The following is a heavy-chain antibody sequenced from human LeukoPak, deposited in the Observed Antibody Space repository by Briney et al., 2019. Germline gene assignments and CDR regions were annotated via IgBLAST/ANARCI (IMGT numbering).Heavy chain of an antibody. CDR2: VYYSGST. CDR1: GVSISDYY. V-gene: IGHV4-59*01. Sequence: SETLSLTCTVSGVSISDYYWSWIRQPPGKGLEWIGYVYYSGSTSYNPSLKSRVTIPVDTSKNQFSLKVSSVTAADTALYYCARGHLVFAYWGQGTLVTVSS. CDR3: ARGHLVFAY. J-gene: IGHJ4*02. D-gene: IGHD6-6*01.